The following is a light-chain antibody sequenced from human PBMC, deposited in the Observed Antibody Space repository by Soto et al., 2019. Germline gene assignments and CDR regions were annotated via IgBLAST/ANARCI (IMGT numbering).Light chain of an antibody. J-gene: IGKJ2*01. V-gene: IGKV1-39*01. CDR3: QQTYTLPYT. Sequence: DIQMTQSPSSLSASVGDRVTITCRAGQSISGSLNWYQQKPGKAPKVLIYDASTLESGVTSRFSGSGSGTDFTLTINSLRPEDFASYFCQQTYTLPYTFGQGTKLEIK. CDR2: DAS. CDR1: QSISGS.